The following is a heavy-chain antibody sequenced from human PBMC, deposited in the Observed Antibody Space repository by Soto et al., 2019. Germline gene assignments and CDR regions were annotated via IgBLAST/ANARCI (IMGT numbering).Heavy chain of an antibody. Sequence: PSEPLTHPSTASGAPMRTFYWNWFRQAPGQGLEWFGYTYASGSTNYNPSLKSRVAISVDTSKTRFSLNLTSVTAADTAVYYCASAFGGWPPDSWGQG. CDR2: TYASGST. D-gene: IGHD6-19*01. J-gene: IGHJ4*02. V-gene: IGHV4-4*09. CDR1: GAPMRTFY. CDR3: ASAFGGWPPDS.